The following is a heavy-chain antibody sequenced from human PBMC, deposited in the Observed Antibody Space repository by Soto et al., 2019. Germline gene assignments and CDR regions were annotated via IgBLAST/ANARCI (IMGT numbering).Heavy chain of an antibody. CDR1: GGSFSGYY. J-gene: IGHJ6*03. Sequence: SETLSLTCAVYGGSFSGYYWSWIRQPPGKGLEWIGEINHSGSTNYNPSLKSRVTISVDTSKNQFSLKLSSVTAADTAVYYCASDIVVVPAATLSHYYYMDVWGKGTTVTVS. CDR2: INHSGST. D-gene: IGHD2-2*01. CDR3: ASDIVVVPAATLSHYYYMDV. V-gene: IGHV4-34*01.